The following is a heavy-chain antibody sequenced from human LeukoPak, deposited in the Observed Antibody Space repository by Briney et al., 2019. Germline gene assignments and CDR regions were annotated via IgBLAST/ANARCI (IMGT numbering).Heavy chain of an antibody. CDR3: AREGRGISNYMDV. CDR2: ISSGSSYI. V-gene: IGHV3-21*01. Sequence: GGSLRLSCAASGFTFSTYGINWVRQAPGKGLEWVSSISSGSSYIYYADSVKGRFTISRDSAKNSLYLQMNSLRAEDTAVYYCAREGRGISNYMDVWGKGTTVTVSS. CDR1: GFTFSTYG. D-gene: IGHD3-10*01. J-gene: IGHJ6*03.